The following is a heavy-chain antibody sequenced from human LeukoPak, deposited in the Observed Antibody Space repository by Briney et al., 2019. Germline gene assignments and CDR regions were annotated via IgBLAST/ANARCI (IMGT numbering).Heavy chain of an antibody. V-gene: IGHV1-2*02. Sequence: ASVKVSCKASGYSFTGYYLYWVRQAPGQGLQWMGWINPNSGGTNYAQKFRGRVTMTRDTSISTAYMELRSLRSDDTAVYYCARNPHYDILTGYSDYYYYYYMDVWGKGTTVTVSS. CDR1: GYSFTGYY. CDR2: INPNSGGT. J-gene: IGHJ6*03. D-gene: IGHD3-9*01. CDR3: ARNPHYDILTGYSDYYYYYYMDV.